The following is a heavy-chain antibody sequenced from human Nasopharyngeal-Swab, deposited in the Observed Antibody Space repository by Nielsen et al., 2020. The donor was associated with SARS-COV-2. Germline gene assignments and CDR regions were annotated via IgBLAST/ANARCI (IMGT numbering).Heavy chain of an antibody. V-gene: IGHV4-59*01. J-gene: IGHJ4*02. CDR3: ARAPSTLYSWPNFDY. Sequence: WIPQPPGKGLEWIGNIYYSGSTNYNPSLKSRVTISVDTSKNQFSLKLSSVTAADTAVYYCARAPSTLYSWPNFDYWGQGALVTVSS. CDR2: IYYSGST. D-gene: IGHD1-20*01.